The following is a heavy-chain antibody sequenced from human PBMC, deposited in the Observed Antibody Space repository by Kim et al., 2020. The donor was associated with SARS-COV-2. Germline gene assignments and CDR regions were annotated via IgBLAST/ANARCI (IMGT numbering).Heavy chain of an antibody. CDR3: ARDRTAFDY. Sequence: GGSLRLSCAVSGLTFSTTDMHWVRQAPGKGLEWIAYISRSGSAIVYADSVKGRFTISRDEAKNSIFLQMSSLRDEDTAVYYCARDRTAFDYWGQGTLGTVSS. J-gene: IGHJ4*02. CDR1: GLTFSTTD. CDR2: ISRSGSAI. V-gene: IGHV3-48*02. D-gene: IGHD1-1*01.